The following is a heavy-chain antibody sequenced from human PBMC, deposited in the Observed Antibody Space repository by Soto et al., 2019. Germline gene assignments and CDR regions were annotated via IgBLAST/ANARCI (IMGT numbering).Heavy chain of an antibody. Sequence: GGSLRLSCAASGFTFSSYEMNWVRQAPGKGLEWVSYISSSGSTIYYADSVKGRFTISRDNAKNSLYLQMNSLRAEDTAVYYCARELIAARWFDPWGQGTLVTVSS. CDR2: ISSSGSTI. V-gene: IGHV3-48*03. J-gene: IGHJ5*02. CDR1: GFTFSSYE. CDR3: ARELIAARWFDP. D-gene: IGHD6-6*01.